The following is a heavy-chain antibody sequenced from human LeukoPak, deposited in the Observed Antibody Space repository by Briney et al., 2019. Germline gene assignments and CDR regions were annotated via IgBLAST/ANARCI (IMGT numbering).Heavy chain of an antibody. CDR2: VYPGDSET. CDR1: GYSFTTHR. V-gene: IGHV5-51*01. CDR3: TRSPRAGYHDAFDI. J-gene: IGHJ3*02. D-gene: IGHD5-24*01. Sequence: GESLKISCKCSGYSFTTHRIAWVRQMPGKGLEWMGIVYPGDSETRYSPSFQGQVTISADKSISTAYLQWGSLEASDTAMYYCTRSPRAGYHDAFDIWGQGTMVTVSS.